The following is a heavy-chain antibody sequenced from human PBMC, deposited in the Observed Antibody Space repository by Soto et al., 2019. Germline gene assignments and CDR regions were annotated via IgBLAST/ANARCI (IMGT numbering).Heavy chain of an antibody. CDR2: IYWNDDK. CDR1: GFSLSASGVG. V-gene: IGHV2-5*01. CDR3: AHIGSGVAFDI. J-gene: IGHJ3*02. Sequence: SGATLVNPTQTLTLTCTFSGFSLSASGVGVGWIRQPPGKALEWLALIYWNDDKRYSPSLKSRLTITKDTSKNQVVLTMTNMDPVDTATYYCAHIGSGVAFDIWGQGXMVTVSS. D-gene: IGHD6-25*01.